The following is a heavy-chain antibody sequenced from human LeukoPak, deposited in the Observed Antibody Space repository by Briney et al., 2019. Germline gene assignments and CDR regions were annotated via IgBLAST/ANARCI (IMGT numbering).Heavy chain of an antibody. Sequence: PGGSLRLSCVASGLTFSNAWMSWVRQAPGRGLEWVGRIKSKTDGETTDYGAPVKGRFIILRDDSKNMLYLQMYGLKIEDTAVYYCLPDPGAWQPSWGHGTLVTVSS. D-gene: IGHD2-2*01. J-gene: IGHJ3*01. V-gene: IGHV3-15*01. CDR2: IKSKTDGETT. CDR1: GLTFSNAW. CDR3: LPDPGAWQPS.